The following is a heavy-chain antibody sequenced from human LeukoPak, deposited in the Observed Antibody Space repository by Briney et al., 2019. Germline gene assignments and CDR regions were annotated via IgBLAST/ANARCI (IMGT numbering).Heavy chain of an antibody. V-gene: IGHV1-18*01. J-gene: IGHJ4*02. CDR3: AKDGASGPIVRGVIINRFPDL. Sequence: GASVKVSCKASGYTFTSHGISWVGQAPGHGLEWMGWISAYNGNTNYAQKLQGRDTMTTDTSPSTAYLELRSLRADDPAVYYCAKDGASGPIVRGVIINRFPDLWGQGTLVTVSS. CDR1: GYTFTSHG. D-gene: IGHD3-10*01. CDR2: ISAYNGNT.